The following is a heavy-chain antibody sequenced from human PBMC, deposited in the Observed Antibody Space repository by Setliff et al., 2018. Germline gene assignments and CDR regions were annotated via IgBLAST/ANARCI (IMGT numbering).Heavy chain of an antibody. J-gene: IGHJ3*02. V-gene: IGHV4-34*01. CDR2: INHSGST. CDR3: AGGFYYYDSSGYSDAFDI. D-gene: IGHD3-22*01. CDR1: GGSFSGYY. Sequence: SETLSLTCAVYGGSFSGYYWSWIRQPPGKGLEWIGEINHSGSTNYNPSLKSRVTISVDTSKNQFSLKLSSVTAADTAVYYCAGGFYYYDSSGYSDAFDIWGQGTMVTVSS.